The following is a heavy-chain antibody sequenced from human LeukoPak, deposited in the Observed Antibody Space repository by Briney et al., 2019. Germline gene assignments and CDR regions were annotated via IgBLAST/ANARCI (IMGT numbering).Heavy chain of an antibody. CDR1: GYTFTSYY. J-gene: IGHJ4*02. Sequence: ASVKVSCKASGYTFTSYYMHWVRQAPGQGLEWMGIINPSGGSTSYAQKFQGRVTMTRDMSTSTVYMELSSLRPEDTAVYYCARGFAPVWWLPGVPYWGQGTLVTVSS. CDR2: INPSGGST. CDR3: ARGFAPVWWLPGVPY. D-gene: IGHD1-26*01. V-gene: IGHV1-46*01.